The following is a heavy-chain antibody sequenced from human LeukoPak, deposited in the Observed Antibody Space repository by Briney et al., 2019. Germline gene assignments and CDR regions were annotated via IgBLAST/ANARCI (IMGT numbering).Heavy chain of an antibody. D-gene: IGHD3-3*01. CDR1: GGSISSGGYY. CDR2: IYYSGST. CDR3: ARERGGFGVVMKGAFDI. J-gene: IGHJ3*02. Sequence: SQTLSLTCTVSGGSISSGGYYWSWIRQHPGKGLEWIGYIYYSGSTYYNPSLKSRVTISVDTSKNQFSLKLSSVTVADTAVYYCARERGGFGVVMKGAFDIWGQGTMVTVSS. V-gene: IGHV4-31*03.